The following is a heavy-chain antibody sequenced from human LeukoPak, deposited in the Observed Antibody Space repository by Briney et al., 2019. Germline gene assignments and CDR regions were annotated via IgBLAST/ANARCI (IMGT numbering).Heavy chain of an antibody. CDR3: AGNTYPSVFNY. D-gene: IGHD1/OR15-1a*01. CDR1: GGSISNYW. Sequence: PSETLSLTCSVSGGSISNYWWSWIRQPPGKGLECIGYMYYSGTANYNPSLKSRVTISIDRSKNQLSLKLSSVTAADTAVYFCAGNTYPSVFNYWGQGTLVAVSS. J-gene: IGHJ4*02. V-gene: IGHV4-59*01. CDR2: MYYSGTA.